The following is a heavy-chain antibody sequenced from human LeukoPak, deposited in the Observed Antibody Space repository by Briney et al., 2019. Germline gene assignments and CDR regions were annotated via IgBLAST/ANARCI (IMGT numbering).Heavy chain of an antibody. D-gene: IGHD5-12*01. V-gene: IGHV3-30*03. CDR2: ISYDGSNK. CDR3: AGGYEWGYFDY. Sequence: GGSLRLSCAASGFTFSSYAMSWVRQAPGKGLEWVAVISYDGSNKYYADSVKGRFTISRDNSKNTLYLQMNSLRAEDTAVYYCAGGYEWGYFDYWGQGTLVTVSS. J-gene: IGHJ4*02. CDR1: GFTFSSYA.